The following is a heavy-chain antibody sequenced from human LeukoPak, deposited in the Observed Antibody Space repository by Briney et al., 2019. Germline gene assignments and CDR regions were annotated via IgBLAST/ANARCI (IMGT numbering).Heavy chain of an antibody. J-gene: IGHJ4*02. CDR1: GGSISSSDYY. D-gene: IGHD6-19*01. CDR2: IYHSGST. V-gene: IGHV4-39*01. CDR3: ARQDIAVAGLNGFFDY. Sequence: PSETLSLTCTVSGGSISSSDYYWGWIRQPPGKELEWIGSIYHSGSTYYNPSLKSRVTMSVDTSKNQFSLKLRSVTAADTAVYYCARQDIAVAGLNGFFDYWGQGTLVTVSS.